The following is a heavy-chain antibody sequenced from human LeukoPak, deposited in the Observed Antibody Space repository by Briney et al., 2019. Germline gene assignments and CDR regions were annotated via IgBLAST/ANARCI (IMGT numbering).Heavy chain of an antibody. D-gene: IGHD1-26*01. Sequence: GGSLRLSCAASGFTVSSNYMSWVRQAPGKGLEWVSVIYSGGSTYYADSVKGRFTISRDNSKNTLYLQMNSLRAEDTAVYYCAKTPRGWAATFDYWGQGTLVTVSS. J-gene: IGHJ4*02. CDR2: IYSGGST. V-gene: IGHV3-66*02. CDR1: GFTVSSNY. CDR3: AKTPRGWAATFDY.